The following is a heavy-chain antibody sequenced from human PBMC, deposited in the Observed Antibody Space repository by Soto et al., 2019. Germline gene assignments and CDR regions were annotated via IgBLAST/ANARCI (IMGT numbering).Heavy chain of an antibody. V-gene: IGHV3-33*01. CDR1: GFTFSSYG. Sequence: AGGSLRLSCAASGFTFSSYGMHWVRQAPGKGLEWVAVIWYDGSNKYYADSVKGRFTISRDNSKNTLYLQMNSLRAEDTAVYYCARDRAYYYDSSGYYFGYWGQGTLVTVS. CDR2: IWYDGSNK. D-gene: IGHD3-22*01. CDR3: ARDRAYYYDSSGYYFGY. J-gene: IGHJ4*02.